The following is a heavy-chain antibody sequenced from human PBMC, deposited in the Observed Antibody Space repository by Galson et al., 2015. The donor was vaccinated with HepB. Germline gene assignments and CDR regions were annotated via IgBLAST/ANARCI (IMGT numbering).Heavy chain of an antibody. CDR3: AKFKGGYDYVWGLGGQEYYFDY. CDR1: GFTFSSYA. V-gene: IGHV3-23*01. Sequence: SLRLSCAASGFTFSSYAMSWVRQAPGKGLEWVSAISGSGGSTYYADSVKGRFTISRDNSKNTLYLQMNSLRAEDTAVYYCAKFKGGYDYVWGLGGQEYYFDYWGQGTLVTVSS. D-gene: IGHD3-16*01. J-gene: IGHJ4*02. CDR2: ISGSGGST.